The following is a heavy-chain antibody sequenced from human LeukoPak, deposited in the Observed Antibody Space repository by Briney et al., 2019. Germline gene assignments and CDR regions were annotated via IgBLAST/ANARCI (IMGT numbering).Heavy chain of an antibody. CDR3: LSLCSGGSCFDY. V-gene: IGHV1-2*02. J-gene: IGHJ4*02. Sequence: GASGKLYCNASGYSFNGHYMRCMRQAPGHRQKWRGWPNPHSGCTNYAQKFQGRVSMTTAPSISTASIELRRLRSDDTAMYYCLSLCSGGSCFDYWGQGTLVTVSS. D-gene: IGHD2-15*01. CDR2: PNPHSGCT. CDR1: GYSFNGHY.